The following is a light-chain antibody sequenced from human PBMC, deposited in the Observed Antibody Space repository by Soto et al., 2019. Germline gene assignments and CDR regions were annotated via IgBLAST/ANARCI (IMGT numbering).Light chain of an antibody. CDR2: GAS. J-gene: IGKJ3*01. V-gene: IGKV3D-15*01. CDR1: PGPNRK. CDR3: QHYNDWPPAFT. Sequence: EILMTQSPATLSVSPGEKAPLSCRASPGPNRKLTRYQQKPGQAPRLIIYGASTRASGIPARFSGSGSGTEFTLTISSLQSEDFALYYCQHYNDWPPAFTFGPGTKVDL.